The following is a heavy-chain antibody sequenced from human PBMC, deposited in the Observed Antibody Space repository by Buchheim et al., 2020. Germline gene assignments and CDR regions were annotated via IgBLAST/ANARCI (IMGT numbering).Heavy chain of an antibody. Sequence: QVQLQQWGAGLLKPSETLSLTCAVYGGSFSGYYWSWIRQPPGKGLEWIGEINHSGSTNYNPSLKRRVTISVDTSKNQSSLKLSSVTAADTAVYYCASRDYDFWSGYYYYGMDVWGQGTT. CDR1: GGSFSGYY. V-gene: IGHV4-34*01. CDR2: INHSGST. CDR3: ASRDYDFWSGYYYYGMDV. J-gene: IGHJ6*02. D-gene: IGHD3-3*01.